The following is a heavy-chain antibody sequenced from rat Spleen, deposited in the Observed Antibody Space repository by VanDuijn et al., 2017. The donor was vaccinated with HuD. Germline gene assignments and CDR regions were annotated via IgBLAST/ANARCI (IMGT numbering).Heavy chain of an antibody. J-gene: IGHJ3*01. CDR2: ITYDGSST. CDR1: GFTFSDYN. Sequence: EVQLVESGGDLVQPGRSLNLSCAASGFTFSDYNMAWVRQAPKKGLEWVATITYDGSSTYYRDSVKGRFTISRHNAKTTQYLQMDSLRSEDTATYYCARQDYGGYWFAYWGQGTLVTVSS. V-gene: IGHV5-7*01. D-gene: IGHD1-11*01. CDR3: ARQDYGGYWFAY.